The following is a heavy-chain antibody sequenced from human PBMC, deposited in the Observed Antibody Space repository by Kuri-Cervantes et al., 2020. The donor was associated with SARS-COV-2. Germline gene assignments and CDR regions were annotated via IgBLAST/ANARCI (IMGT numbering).Heavy chain of an antibody. V-gene: IGHV3-21*01. CDR1: GFTFSSYS. CDR3: AGELGNYFDY. D-gene: IGHD7-27*01. J-gene: IGHJ4*02. Sequence: GGSLRLSCAASGFTFSSYSMNWVRQAPGKGLEWVSSISSSSSYIYYADSVKGRFTISRDNAKNSLYLQMNSLRAEDTAVYYCAGELGNYFDYWGQGTLVTVSS. CDR2: ISSSSSYI.